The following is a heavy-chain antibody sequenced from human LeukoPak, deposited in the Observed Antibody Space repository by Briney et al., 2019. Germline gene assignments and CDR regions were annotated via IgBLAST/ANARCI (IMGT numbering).Heavy chain of an antibody. Sequence: GESLKISCKGSGYSFTSYWIGWVRQMPGKGLEWMGIIYPGDSDTRYSPSFQGQVTISADKSISTAYLQWSSLKASDTAMYYCARRTTRYYYDSSGYEAPHFDYWGQGTRVTVSS. V-gene: IGHV5-51*01. D-gene: IGHD3-22*01. CDR2: IYPGDSDT. CDR1: GYSFTSYW. CDR3: ARRTTRYYYDSSGYEAPHFDY. J-gene: IGHJ4*02.